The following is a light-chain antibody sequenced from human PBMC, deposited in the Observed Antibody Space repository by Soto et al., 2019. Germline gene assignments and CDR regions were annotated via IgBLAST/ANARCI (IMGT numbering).Light chain of an antibody. CDR3: QQADSFPIT. Sequence: DIQITQSPSSVSASVGDSVTLTCRASQGISTWLAWYQQKPGRAPQLLIYAVSNLQSGVPSRFSGSGSGTDFTLTISSLQPEDFATYYCQQADSFPITFGQGTRLEIK. J-gene: IGKJ5*01. V-gene: IGKV1-12*01. CDR2: AVS. CDR1: QGISTW.